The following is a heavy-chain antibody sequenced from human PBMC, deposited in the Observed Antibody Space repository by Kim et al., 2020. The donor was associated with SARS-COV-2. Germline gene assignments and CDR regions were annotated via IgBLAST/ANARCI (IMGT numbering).Heavy chain of an antibody. D-gene: IGHD3-9*01. CDR1: GGSISSSNW. CDR2: IYHSGST. V-gene: IGHV4-4*02. Sequence: SETLSLTCAVSGGSISSSNWWSWVRQPPGTGLEWIGEIYHSGSTNYNPSLKSRVTISVDKSKNQFSLKLSSVTAADTAVYYCARVDYDILTGYWNWFDPWGQGTLVTVSS. J-gene: IGHJ5*02. CDR3: ARVDYDILTGYWNWFDP.